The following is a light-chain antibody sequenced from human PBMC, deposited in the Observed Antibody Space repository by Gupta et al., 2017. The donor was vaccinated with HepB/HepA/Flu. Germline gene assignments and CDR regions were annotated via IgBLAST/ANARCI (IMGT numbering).Light chain of an antibody. J-gene: IGKJ1*01. CDR3: QQSYIGRT. Sequence: DIQMTQSPSSLSASVGDRVTITCRASQSISSYLNWYQQKPGKAPKLLIYSVSRLQSGVPSRFSGSGSGTDFTLTSSRRQHEDFANYYWQQSYIGRTFGQGTKVEIK. CDR1: QSISSY. V-gene: IGKV1-39*01. CDR2: SVS.